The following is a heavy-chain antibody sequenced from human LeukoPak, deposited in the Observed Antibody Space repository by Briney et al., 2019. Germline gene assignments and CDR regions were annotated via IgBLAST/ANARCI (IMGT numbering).Heavy chain of an antibody. D-gene: IGHD3-22*01. CDR1: GFTFSSYS. CDR3: AKASDYYDSSEVWWPRTYYFDY. Sequence: GGSLRLSCAASGFTFSSYSMNWVRQAPGEGLEWVSSISSSSSYIYYADSVKGRFTISRDNSKNTLYLQMNSLRAEDTAVYYCAKASDYYDSSEVWWPRTYYFDYWGQGTLVTVSS. J-gene: IGHJ4*02. V-gene: IGHV3-21*04. CDR2: ISSSSSYI.